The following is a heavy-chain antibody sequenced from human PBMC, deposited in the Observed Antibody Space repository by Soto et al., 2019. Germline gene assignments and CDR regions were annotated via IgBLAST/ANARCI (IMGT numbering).Heavy chain of an antibody. J-gene: IGHJ4*02. CDR1: GFTFSSYG. V-gene: IGHV3-30*03. CDR2: ISYDGSNK. D-gene: IGHD5-18*01. Sequence: QVQLVESGGGVVQPGRSLRLSCAASGFTFSSYGMHWVRQAPGKGLEWVAVISYDGSNKYYADSVKGRFTISRDNSKNTLYLQMNGLRAEDTAVYYCAGIQLWYFDYWGQGTLVTVSS. CDR3: AGIQLWYFDY.